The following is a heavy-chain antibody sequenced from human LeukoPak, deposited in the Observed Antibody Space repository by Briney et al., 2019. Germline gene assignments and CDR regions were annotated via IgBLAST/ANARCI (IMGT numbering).Heavy chain of an antibody. V-gene: IGHV1-2*04. CDR1: GYTFTGYY. Sequence: ASVKVSCKASGYTFTGYYVHWVRQAPGQGLEWMGWINPNSGGTNYAQKFQGWVTMTRDTSISTAYMELSRLRSDDTAVYYCARDGGGLNDIHADYWGQGTLVTVSS. CDR3: ARDGGGLNDIHADY. D-gene: IGHD3-9*01. J-gene: IGHJ4*02. CDR2: INPNSGGT.